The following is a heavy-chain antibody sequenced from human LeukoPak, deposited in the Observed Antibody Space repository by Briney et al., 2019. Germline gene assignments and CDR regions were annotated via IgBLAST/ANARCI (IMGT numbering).Heavy chain of an antibody. D-gene: IGHD3-3*01. J-gene: IGHJ5*02. CDR3: ARANYDFWSGYWNWFDP. V-gene: IGHV4-31*03. CDR2: IYYSGST. Sequence: SQTLSLTCTVSGGSISSGGYYWSWIRQHPGKGLEWIVYIYYSGSTYYNPSLKSRVTISVDTSKNQFSLKLSSVTAADTAMYYCARANYDFWSGYWNWFDPWGQGTLVTVSS. CDR1: GGSISSGGYY.